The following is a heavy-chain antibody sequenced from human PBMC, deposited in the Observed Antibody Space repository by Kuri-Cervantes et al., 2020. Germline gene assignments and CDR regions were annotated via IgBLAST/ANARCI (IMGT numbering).Heavy chain of an antibody. CDR2: ISWNSGSI. CDR1: GFTFDDYA. Sequence: LSLTCAASGFTFDDYAMHWVRQAPGKGLEWVSGISWNSGSIGYADSVKGRFTISRDNAKNSLYLQMNSLRAEDTALYYCAKSDYDPYYFDYWGQGTLVTVSS. D-gene: IGHD4-17*01. J-gene: IGHJ4*02. V-gene: IGHV3-9*01. CDR3: AKSDYDPYYFDY.